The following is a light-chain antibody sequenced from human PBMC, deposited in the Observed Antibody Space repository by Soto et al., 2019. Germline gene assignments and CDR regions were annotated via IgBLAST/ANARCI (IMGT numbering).Light chain of an antibody. CDR3: QRYDISPYP. V-gene: IGKV3-20*01. CDR2: GAS. J-gene: IGKJ2*01. CDR1: QSVSSTY. Sequence: EIVLTQSPGTLSLSPGERATLSCRASQSVSSTYLAWYQQKPGQAPRLLIYGASSRATGLPDRFSGSGSGTDFTLTISSLEPEDFAVYDCQRYDISPYPFGQRPKLEIK.